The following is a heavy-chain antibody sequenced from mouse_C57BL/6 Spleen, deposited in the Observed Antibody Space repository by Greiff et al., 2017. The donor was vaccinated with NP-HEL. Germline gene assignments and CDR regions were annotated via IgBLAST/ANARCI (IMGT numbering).Heavy chain of an antibody. CDR3: VSLANRDEEGAWFAY. CDR1: GYTFTSYG. CDR2: IYPRSGNT. J-gene: IGHJ3*01. V-gene: IGHV1-81*01. D-gene: IGHD4-1*02. Sequence: VQLQQSGAELARPGASVKLSCKASGYTFTSYGISWVKQRPGQGLEWIGEIYPRSGNTYYNEKFKGKATLTADKSSSTAYMELRSLTSEDSAVYFCVSLANRDEEGAWFAYWGQGTLVTVSA.